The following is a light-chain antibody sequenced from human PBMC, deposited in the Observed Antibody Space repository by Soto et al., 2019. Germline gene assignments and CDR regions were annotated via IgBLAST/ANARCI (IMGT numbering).Light chain of an antibody. CDR3: HHYSNWPPWT. CDR2: GAS. V-gene: IGKV3-15*01. CDR1: QSVSSN. J-gene: IGKJ1*01. Sequence: EIVMTQSPATLSVSPGERATLSCRASQSVSSNLAWYQQKPGQAPRLLIYGASTRATGIPARFSGSGSGTEFTLTITSVQSEDFAIYYCHHYSNWPPWTFGQGTKVEIK.